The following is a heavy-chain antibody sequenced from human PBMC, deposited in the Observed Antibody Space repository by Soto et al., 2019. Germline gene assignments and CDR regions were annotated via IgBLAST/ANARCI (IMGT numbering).Heavy chain of an antibody. CDR1: GFTFSTYG. V-gene: IGHV3-33*01. CDR2: IWYDGSNK. CDR3: GRDGALGDTAVVDS. J-gene: IGHJ4*02. Sequence: QVQLVESGGGVVQPGTSLRLSCAASGFTFSTYGMHWVRQAPGKGLEWVAVIWYDGSNKYHGDSLKGRFTISRDNSKNTSYLQINHLRAEDTAVYYCGRDGALGDTAVVDSWGQGTLVTVSS. D-gene: IGHD5-18*01.